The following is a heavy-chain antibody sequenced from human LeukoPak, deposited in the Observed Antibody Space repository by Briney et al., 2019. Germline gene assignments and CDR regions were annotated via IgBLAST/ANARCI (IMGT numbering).Heavy chain of an antibody. V-gene: IGHV3-66*01. CDR1: GFTVSSNY. D-gene: IGHD3-22*01. CDR3: ASGVYDSSAPFDY. CDR2: IYSGDST. J-gene: IGHJ4*02. Sequence: GGSLRLSCAASGFTVSSNYMSWVRQAPGKGLEWVSVIYSGDSTHYADSVKGRFTISRDNSKNTLYLQMNSLRAEDTAVYYCASGVYDSSAPFDYWGQGTLVTVSS.